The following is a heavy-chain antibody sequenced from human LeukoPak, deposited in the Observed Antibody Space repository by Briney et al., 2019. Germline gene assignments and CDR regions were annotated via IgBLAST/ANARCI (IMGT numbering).Heavy chain of an antibody. V-gene: IGHV3-23*01. CDR1: GFTFSSYA. CDR3: AIALDSSGFYDGVHR. J-gene: IGHJ4*02. CDR2: ISGSGGST. D-gene: IGHD3-22*01. Sequence: GRSLRLSCAASGFTFSSYAMSWVRQAPGKGLEWVSAISGSGGSTYYADSVKGRFTISRDNSKNTLYLQMNSLRADDTAVYYCAIALDSSGFYDGVHRWGQGTLVTVSS.